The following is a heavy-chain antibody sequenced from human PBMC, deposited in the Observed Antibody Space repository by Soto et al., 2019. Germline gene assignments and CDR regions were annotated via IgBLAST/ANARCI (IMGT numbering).Heavy chain of an antibody. CDR3: AKVYCTNGVCQPSRTRDYYYYYGMDV. Sequence: VGSMRLSCAASGFTFSGYAMSWVRKEPGKGLEWVSAISGSGGSTYYADSVKGRFTISRDNSKNTLYLQMNSLRAEDTAVYYCAKVYCTNGVCQPSRTRDYYYYYGMDVWGQGTTVTVSS. V-gene: IGHV3-23*01. CDR1: GFTFSGYA. CDR2: ISGSGGST. J-gene: IGHJ6*02. D-gene: IGHD2-8*01.